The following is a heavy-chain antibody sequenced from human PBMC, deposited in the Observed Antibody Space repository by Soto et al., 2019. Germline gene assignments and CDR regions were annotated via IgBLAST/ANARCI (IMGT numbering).Heavy chain of an antibody. CDR2: IYYSGST. J-gene: IGHJ5*02. Sequence: PSETLSLTCTVSGGSINSGDYYWSWIRQPPGKGLEWIGYIYYSGSTYYNPSLQSRVTISVDTSKNQFSLKLSSVTAADTAVYYCARGPTMVRGAGWFDPWGQGTLVTVSS. D-gene: IGHD3-10*01. V-gene: IGHV4-30-4*01. CDR3: ARGPTMVRGAGWFDP. CDR1: GGSINSGDYY.